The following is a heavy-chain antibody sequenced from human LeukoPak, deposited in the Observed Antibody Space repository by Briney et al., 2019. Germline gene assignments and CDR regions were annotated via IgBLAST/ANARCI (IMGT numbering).Heavy chain of an antibody. CDR2: IYTSGST. J-gene: IGHJ6*03. CDR1: GGSISSYY. D-gene: IGHD6-13*01. V-gene: IGHV4-4*07. CDR3: ARDVRSSSWYSYYYYMDV. Sequence: SETLSLTCTVSGGSISSYYWSWIRQPAGKGLEWIGRIYTSGSTNYNPSLKSRVTMSVDTSKNQFSLKLSSVTAADTAVYYCARDVRSSSWYSYYYYMDVWGKGTTVTISS.